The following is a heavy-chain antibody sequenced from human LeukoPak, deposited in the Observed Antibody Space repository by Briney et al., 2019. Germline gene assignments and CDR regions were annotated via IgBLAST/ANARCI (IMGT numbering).Heavy chain of an antibody. V-gene: IGHV4-59*01. Sequence: SETLSLTCTVSGGSISSYYWSWVRQPPGKGLEWIGYIYSSGETNYNPSLKSRVTISVDMSKNQFSLKLTSVTAGDTAVYYCARVHYWTGPTNWFDPWGQGTLVTVSS. J-gene: IGHJ5*02. D-gene: IGHD3/OR15-3a*01. CDR2: IYSSGET. CDR3: ARVHYWTGPTNWFDP. CDR1: GGSISSYY.